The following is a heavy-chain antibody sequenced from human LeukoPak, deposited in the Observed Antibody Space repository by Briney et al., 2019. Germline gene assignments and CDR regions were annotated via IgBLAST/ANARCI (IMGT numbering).Heavy chain of an antibody. D-gene: IGHD3-10*01. V-gene: IGHV1-2*02. CDR3: AREHVGRGLGELLYSPPPGY. J-gene: IGHJ4*02. Sequence: ASVKVSCKASGYTFTGYYMHWVRQAPGQGLEWMGWINPNSGGTNYAQKFQGRVTMARDTSISTAYMELSRLRSDDTAVYYCAREHVGRGLGELLYSPPPGYWGQGTLVTVSS. CDR2: INPNSGGT. CDR1: GYTFTGYY.